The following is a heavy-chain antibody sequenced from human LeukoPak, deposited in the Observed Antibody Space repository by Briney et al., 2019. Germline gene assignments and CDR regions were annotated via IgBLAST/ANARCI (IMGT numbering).Heavy chain of an antibody. CDR1: GFTFSSNS. CDR2: ISSSSSYI. V-gene: IGHV3-21*01. D-gene: IGHD2-15*01. J-gene: IGHJ6*02. CDR3: ARDLEPTFYCSGGSCYSNPSCYYYYGMDV. Sequence: GGSLRLSCAASGFTFSSNSMNWVRQAPGEGLELVSSISSSSSYIYYADSVKGRLSISRDNSMNSTYLQMNSLLTADTAVYYCARDLEPTFYCSGGSCYSNPSCYYYYGMDVWGQGTTVTVCS.